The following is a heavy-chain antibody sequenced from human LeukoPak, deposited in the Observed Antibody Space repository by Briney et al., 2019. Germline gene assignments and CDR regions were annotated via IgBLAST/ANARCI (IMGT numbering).Heavy chain of an antibody. CDR2: IYYSGST. CDR3: ARGPSLDTAMIRDYHYYGMDV. J-gene: IGHJ6*02. D-gene: IGHD5-18*01. CDR1: GGSISSSSYY. V-gene: IGHV4-39*07. Sequence: ASETLSLTCTVSGGSISSSSYYWGWIRQPPGKGLEWIGSIYYSGSTYYNPSLKSRVTISVDTSKNQLSLKLSSVTAADTAVYYCARGPSLDTAMIRDYHYYGMDVWGQGTTVTVSS.